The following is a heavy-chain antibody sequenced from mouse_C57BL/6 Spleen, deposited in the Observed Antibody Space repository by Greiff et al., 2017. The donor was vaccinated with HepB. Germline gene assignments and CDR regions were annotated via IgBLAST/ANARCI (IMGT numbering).Heavy chain of an antibody. J-gene: IGHJ2*01. V-gene: IGHV8-12*01. Sequence: VKLKECGPGILQSSQTLSLTCSFSGFSLSTSGMGVSWIRQPSGKGLEWLAHIYWDDDKRYNPSLKSRLTISKDTSRNQVFLKITSVDTADTATYYCACMVTTGGVFDYWGQGTTLTVSS. CDR1: GFSLSTSGMG. CDR2: IYWDDDK. D-gene: IGHD2-2*01. CDR3: ACMVTTGGVFDY.